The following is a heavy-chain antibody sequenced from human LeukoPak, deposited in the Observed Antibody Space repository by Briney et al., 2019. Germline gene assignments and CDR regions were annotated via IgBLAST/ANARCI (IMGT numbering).Heavy chain of an antibody. CDR2: ISSSSSDI. J-gene: IGHJ3*02. CDR1: GFAFSSYA. Sequence: GGSLRLSCAASGFAFSSYAVSWVRQAPGKGLEYVSAISSSSSDIYYADSVKGRFTISRDNAKNSLYLQMNSLRAEDTAVYYCARIMVDLPLVPDGFDMWGQGTMVTVSS. D-gene: IGHD2-2*01. V-gene: IGHV3-21*01. CDR3: ARIMVDLPLVPDGFDM.